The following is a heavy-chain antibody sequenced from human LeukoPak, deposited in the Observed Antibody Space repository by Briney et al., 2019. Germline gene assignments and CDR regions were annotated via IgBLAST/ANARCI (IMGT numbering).Heavy chain of an antibody. CDR2: TYPGDSVT. Sequence: NPGESLKISCQTSGFSFTTYWIGWVRQMPGKGLEWMGITYPGDSVTRYSPSFEGQVTISADKSIRTAYLQWNSLKASDTAVYYCARHFGSPSPGVQHWGQGTPVIVSS. CDR1: GFSFTTYW. CDR3: ARHFGSPSPGVQH. J-gene: IGHJ1*01. D-gene: IGHD3-3*01. V-gene: IGHV5-51*01.